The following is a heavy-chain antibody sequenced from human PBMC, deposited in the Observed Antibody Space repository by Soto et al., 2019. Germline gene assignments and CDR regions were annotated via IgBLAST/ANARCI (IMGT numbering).Heavy chain of an antibody. V-gene: IGHV3-23*01. CDR2: ISGSGGST. Sequence: EGQLLDSGGGLVQPGGSLRLSCAASGFTFSSYAMSWVRQAPGKGLEWVSAISGSGGSTYYADSVKGRFTISRDNPENTLYLQMNSLRAEDTAVYYCAKDRRAVAGTYHFDYWGQGTLVTVSS. D-gene: IGHD6-19*01. J-gene: IGHJ4*02. CDR1: GFTFSSYA. CDR3: AKDRRAVAGTYHFDY.